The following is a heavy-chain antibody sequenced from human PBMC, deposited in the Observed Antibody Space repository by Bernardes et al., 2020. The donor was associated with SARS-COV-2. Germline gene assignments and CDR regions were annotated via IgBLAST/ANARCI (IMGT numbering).Heavy chain of an antibody. D-gene: IGHD5-12*01. Sequence: ASVKVSCKVSGYTLTELSMHWVRQAPGKGLEWMGGFDPEDGETIYAQKFQGRVTMTEDTSTDTAYMELSSLRSEDTAVYYCATPTVATSGPSYYYYYGMDVWGQGTTVTVSS. V-gene: IGHV1-24*01. CDR1: GYTLTELS. CDR3: ATPTVATSGPSYYYYYGMDV. CDR2: FDPEDGET. J-gene: IGHJ6*02.